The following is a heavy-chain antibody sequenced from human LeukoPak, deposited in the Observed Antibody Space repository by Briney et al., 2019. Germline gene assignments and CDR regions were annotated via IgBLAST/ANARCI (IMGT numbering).Heavy chain of an antibody. V-gene: IGHV3-30-3*01. CDR3: ARDRAVAGTGDY. CDR2: ISYDGSNK. Sequence: PGGSLRLSCAASGFTFSRFAMTWVRQAPGKGLEWVAVISYDGSNKYYADSVKGRFTISRDNSKDTLYLQMNSLRAEDTAVYYCARDRAVAGTGDYWGQGTLVTVSS. CDR1: GFTFSRFA. D-gene: IGHD6-19*01. J-gene: IGHJ4*02.